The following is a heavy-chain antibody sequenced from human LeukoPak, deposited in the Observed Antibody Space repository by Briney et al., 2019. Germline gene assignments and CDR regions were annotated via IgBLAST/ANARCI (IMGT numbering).Heavy chain of an antibody. D-gene: IGHD4-17*01. CDR2: IYYSGIT. CDR3: ARRGPTVVVDY. J-gene: IGHJ4*02. V-gene: IGHV4-39*01. CDR1: GGPISISSYS. Sequence: SETLSLTCTVSGGPISISSYSWVWSRQPPGKGLECIGTIYYSGITYKNPSLKSPVTISIDTSMNQFSLTLTSVTAADTAVYYCARRGPTVVVDYWGQGTLVTVSS.